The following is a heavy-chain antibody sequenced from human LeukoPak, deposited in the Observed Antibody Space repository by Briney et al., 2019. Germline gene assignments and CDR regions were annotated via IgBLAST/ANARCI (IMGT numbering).Heavy chain of an antibody. CDR1: GFTFSNYG. V-gene: IGHV3-23*01. CDR3: AKGVLRYFDWLLWY. CDR2: LSSSGGST. J-gene: IGHJ4*02. D-gene: IGHD3-9*01. Sequence: GGSLRLSCAASGFTFSNYGMNWVRQAPGKGLEWVSALSSSGGSTYYADSVKGRFTISRDNSKNTLYLQMNSLRAEDTAVYYCAKGVLRYFDWLLWYWGQGTLVTVSS.